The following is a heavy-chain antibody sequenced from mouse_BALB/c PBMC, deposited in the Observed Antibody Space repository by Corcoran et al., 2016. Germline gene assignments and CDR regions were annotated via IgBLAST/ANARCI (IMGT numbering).Heavy chain of an antibody. CDR1: GFNIKDTY. CDR3: ARWGYYGYVAYAMDY. CDR2: IDPANGNT. D-gene: IGHD1-2*01. V-gene: IGHV14-3*02. Sequence: EVQLQQSGAELVKPGASVKLSCTASGFNIKDTYMHWVKQRPEQGLEWIGRIDPANGNTKYDPKFQGKATITADTSSNTAYLQLSSLTSEDTAVYYCARWGYYGYVAYAMDYWGQGTSVTVSS. J-gene: IGHJ4*01.